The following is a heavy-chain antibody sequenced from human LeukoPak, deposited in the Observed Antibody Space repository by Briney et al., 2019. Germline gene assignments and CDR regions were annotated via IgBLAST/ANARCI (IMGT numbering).Heavy chain of an antibody. D-gene: IGHD3-10*01. CDR3: ARKGGLGTYGIFDY. CDR1: GGTFSSYT. Sequence: SEKVSCKASGGTFSSYTISWVRQAPGQGLEWMGRIIPILGEPDYAQKFQGRVTITADMSTSTAYMELSSLRSEDTAVYYCARKGGLGTYGIFDYWGQGTLVTVSS. CDR2: IIPILGEP. J-gene: IGHJ4*02. V-gene: IGHV1-69*02.